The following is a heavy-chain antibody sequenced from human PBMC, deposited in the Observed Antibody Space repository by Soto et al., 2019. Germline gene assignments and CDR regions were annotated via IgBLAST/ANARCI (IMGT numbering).Heavy chain of an antibody. Sequence: GGSLRLSCGASDFIFSDYGMHWVRQAPGKGLEWVALTWYDESIKVYADSVKGRFTISRDNSKSTLYLEMNNLRVEDTAVYYCARDFSAGAGENWFDPWGQGTRVTVSS. D-gene: IGHD1-26*01. V-gene: IGHV3-33*01. CDR3: ARDFSAGAGENWFDP. CDR2: TWYDESIK. J-gene: IGHJ5*02. CDR1: DFIFSDYG.